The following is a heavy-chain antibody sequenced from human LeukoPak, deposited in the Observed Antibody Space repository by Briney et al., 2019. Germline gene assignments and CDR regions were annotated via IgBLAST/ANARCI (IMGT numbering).Heavy chain of an antibody. V-gene: IGHV6-1*01. D-gene: IGHD1-1*01. J-gene: IGHJ6*03. CDR1: GDSVSSNSAA. CDR3: ARGEATGTTFGYYYYYMDV. CDR2: TYYRSKWYN. Sequence: SQTLSLTCAISGDSVSSNSAAWNWIRQSPSRGLEWLGRTYYRSKWYNDYAVSVKSRITINPDTSKNQFSLQLNSVTPKDTAVYYCARGEATGTTFGYYYYYMDVWGRGTTVTVSS.